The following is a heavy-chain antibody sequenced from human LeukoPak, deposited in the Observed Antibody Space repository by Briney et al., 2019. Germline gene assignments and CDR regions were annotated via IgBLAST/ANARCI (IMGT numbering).Heavy chain of an antibody. J-gene: IGHJ4*02. Sequence: PGGSLRLSCAASGFTFSNYWVTWIRQAPGKGLEWVANIKQDGSQKFYVDSVKGRFTISRDNAKNSLYLQMNSLRAEDTAVYYCARSDLTYDSSGYYYGGFDYWGQGTLVTVSS. D-gene: IGHD3-22*01. CDR2: IKQDGSQK. V-gene: IGHV3-7*01. CDR3: ARSDLTYDSSGYYYGGFDY. CDR1: GFTFSNYW.